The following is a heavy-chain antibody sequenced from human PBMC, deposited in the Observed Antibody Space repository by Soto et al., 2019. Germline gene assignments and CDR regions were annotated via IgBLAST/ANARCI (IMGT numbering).Heavy chain of an antibody. V-gene: IGHV4-59*01. Sequence: SETLSLTCTVSGGSISSYYWSWIRQPQGKGLEWIGYIYYSGSTNYNPSLKSRVTISVDTSKNQFSLKLSSVTAADTAVYYCARDKITIFGYYYYGMDVWGQGTTVTVSS. D-gene: IGHD3-3*01. CDR1: GGSISSYY. CDR3: ARDKITIFGYYYYGMDV. J-gene: IGHJ6*02. CDR2: IYYSGST.